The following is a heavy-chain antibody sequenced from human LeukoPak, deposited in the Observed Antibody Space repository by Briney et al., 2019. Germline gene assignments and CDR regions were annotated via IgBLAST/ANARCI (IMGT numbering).Heavy chain of an antibody. CDR2: ISSSSSYI. J-gene: IGHJ4*02. CDR3: ARGGTLKTYYFDY. V-gene: IGHV3-21*01. D-gene: IGHD1-26*01. CDR1: GFTFSSHS. Sequence: GGSLRLSCAASGFTFSSHSMNWVRQAPGKGLEWVSSISSSSSYIYYADSVKGRFTISRDNAKISLYLQMDSLRAEDTAVYYCARGGTLKTYYFDYWGQGTLVTVSS.